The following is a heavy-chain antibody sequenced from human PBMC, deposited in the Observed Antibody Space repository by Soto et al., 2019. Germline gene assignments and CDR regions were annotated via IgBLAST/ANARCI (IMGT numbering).Heavy chain of an antibody. J-gene: IGHJ5*02. V-gene: IGHV4-39*01. CDR1: GGSIATSTYY. Sequence: SGTLSLTCTVFGGSIATSTYYWAGSRQPTGKGREWIGIIYYSGTTYYNPSLKSRVTISVDTSKNHFSLKLTSVNAADTAVYYXATLYVVVPSAQNWFDPWGQGTLVTVSS. CDR2: IYYSGTT. CDR3: ATLYVVVPSAQNWFDP. D-gene: IGHD2-2*01.